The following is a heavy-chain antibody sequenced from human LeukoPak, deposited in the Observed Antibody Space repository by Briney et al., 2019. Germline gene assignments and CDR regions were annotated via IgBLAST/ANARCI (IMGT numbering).Heavy chain of an antibody. J-gene: IGHJ4*02. D-gene: IGHD6-13*01. CDR3: ARDFIAQSPIPGY. V-gene: IGHV4-30-2*01. CDR1: GDSISSSGSS. Sequence: SETLSLTCAVSGDSISSSGSSWSWIRQPPGKGLEWIGYIYHNGGTYYNPSLKSRVTISLDRSKNQFSLKLTSVTAADTAVYYCARDFIAQSPIPGYWGQGTLVTVSS. CDR2: IYHNGGT.